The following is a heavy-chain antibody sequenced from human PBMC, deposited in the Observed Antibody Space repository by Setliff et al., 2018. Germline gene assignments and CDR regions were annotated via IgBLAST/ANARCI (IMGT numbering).Heavy chain of an antibody. Sequence: SETLSLTCTVSGGSISEPNYYWSWIRQPVGEGLEWISHIYTRGSTNYNPSLRTRVSISVDTSKNHFSLRLSSVTAADTAVYYCLRIRLVPHGHSWGQGTLVTVSS. CDR3: LRIRLVPHGHS. CDR2: IYTRGST. D-gene: IGHD2-15*01. J-gene: IGHJ4*02. CDR1: GGSISEPNYY. V-gene: IGHV4-61*09.